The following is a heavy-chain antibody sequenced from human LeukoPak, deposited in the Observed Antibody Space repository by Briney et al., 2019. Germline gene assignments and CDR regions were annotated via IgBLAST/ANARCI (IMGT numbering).Heavy chain of an antibody. V-gene: IGHV3-15*01. CDR3: TTGPDDYDLHYFDY. CDR2: IKSKTDGGTR. Sequence: GGSLRLSCAASGFTFSNAWMSGVRGAPGKGLEWVGRIKSKTDGGTRDYAAPVKGRFTISRDDSKNTLYLRMNSLKTEDTAVYYCTTGPDDYDLHYFDYWGQGTLVTVSS. J-gene: IGHJ4*02. CDR1: GFTFSNAW. D-gene: IGHD4-17*01.